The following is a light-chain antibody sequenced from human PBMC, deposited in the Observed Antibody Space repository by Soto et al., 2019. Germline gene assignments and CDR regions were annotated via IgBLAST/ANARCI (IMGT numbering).Light chain of an antibody. CDR3: QHYNNWPIT. J-gene: IGKJ5*01. CDR1: QSVSTN. CDR2: RAS. Sequence: EIVMTQSPDTLSVSPGDIVTLSCRASQSVSTNLAWYQQKPGQAPRLLMYRASMRATGIPARFSGRGSGTEFTLTISXXXXEDSAFYFCQHYNNWPITFGQGX. V-gene: IGKV3-15*01.